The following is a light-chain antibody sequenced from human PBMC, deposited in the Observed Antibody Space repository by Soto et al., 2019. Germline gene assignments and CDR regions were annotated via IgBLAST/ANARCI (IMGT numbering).Light chain of an antibody. CDR1: QSVSSN. V-gene: IGKV3-15*01. CDR3: QQYNNWPPWT. Sequence: EIVMTQSPATLSVSPGERATLSCRASQSVSSNLAWYQQKPGQAPRLLIYGASTRATGIPDRFSGSEFGTEFTLTISRLQSEDFAVYYWQQYNNWPPWTFGQGTKVEIK. CDR2: GAS. J-gene: IGKJ1*01.